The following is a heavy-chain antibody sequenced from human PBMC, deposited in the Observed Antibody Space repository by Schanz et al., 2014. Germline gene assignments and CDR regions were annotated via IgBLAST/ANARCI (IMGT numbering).Heavy chain of an antibody. V-gene: IGHV3-23*01. J-gene: IGHJ3*02. CDR2: ISGSGGST. CDR1: GFTFNNFN. CDR3: ARDRWDWNNAFDI. D-gene: IGHD1-1*01. Sequence: EVQLLESGGGLVKPGGSLRLSCAASGFTFNNFNMNWVRQAPGKGLEWVSAISGSGGSTYYADSVKGRFTISRDNLKKTVYLQMNSLRAGDTAVYYCARDRWDWNNAFDIWGQGTMVAVSS.